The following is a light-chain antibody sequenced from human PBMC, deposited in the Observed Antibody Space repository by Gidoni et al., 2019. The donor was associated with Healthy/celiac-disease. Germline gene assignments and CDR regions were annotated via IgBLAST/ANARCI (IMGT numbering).Light chain of an antibody. CDR1: SSNIGAGYD. CDR3: QSYDSSLSAF. CDR2: GNS. Sequence: QSVLTQPPSVSGAPGQRVTISCTGRSSNIGAGYDVHWYQQLPGTAPKLLIYGNSNRPSGVPDRFSGSKSGTSASLAITGLQAEDEADYYCQSYDSSLSAFFGTGTKVTVL. V-gene: IGLV1-40*01. J-gene: IGLJ1*01.